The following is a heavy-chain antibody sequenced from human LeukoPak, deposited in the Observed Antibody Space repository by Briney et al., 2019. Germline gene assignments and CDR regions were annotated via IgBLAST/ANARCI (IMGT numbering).Heavy chain of an antibody. CDR1: GGSFSGYY. Sequence: SETLSLTCAVYGGSFSGYYWSWIRQPPGKGLEWIGEINHSGSTNYNPSLQSRVTISVDTSKNQFSLRLSSVTAADTAVYYCARARDSSGYYSPFDYWGQGTLVTVSS. CDR2: INHSGST. CDR3: ARARDSSGYYSPFDY. V-gene: IGHV4-34*01. D-gene: IGHD3-22*01. J-gene: IGHJ4*02.